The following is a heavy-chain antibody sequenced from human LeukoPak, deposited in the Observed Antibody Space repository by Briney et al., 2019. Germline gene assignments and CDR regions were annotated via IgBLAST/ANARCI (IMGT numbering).Heavy chain of an antibody. D-gene: IGHD6-13*01. J-gene: IGHJ6*03. Sequence: GASVKVPCKASGYTFTSYGISWVRQAPGQGLEWMGWISAYNGNTNYAQKLQGRVTMTTDTSTSTAYMELRSLRSDDTAVYYCARRQGGIAAAGTSSYYYYYMDVWGKGTTVTVSS. CDR2: ISAYNGNT. CDR3: ARRQGGIAAAGTSSYYYYYMDV. CDR1: GYTFTSYG. V-gene: IGHV1-18*01.